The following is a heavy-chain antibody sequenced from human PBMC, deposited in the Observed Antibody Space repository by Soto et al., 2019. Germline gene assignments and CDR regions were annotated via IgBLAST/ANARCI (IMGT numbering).Heavy chain of an antibody. CDR2: IWYDGSNK. V-gene: IGHV3-33*01. CDR3: ARDPGDSSSWDRYYYCYGMDV. D-gene: IGHD6-13*01. CDR1: GFTFSSYG. Sequence: QVQLVESGGGVVQPGRSLRLSCAASGFTFSSYGMHWVRQAPGKGLEWVAGIWYDGSNKYYADSVKGRFTISRDNSKNTLYLHMNSLRAEDTAVYYCARDPGDSSSWDRYYYCYGMDVWGQGTTVTVSS. J-gene: IGHJ6*02.